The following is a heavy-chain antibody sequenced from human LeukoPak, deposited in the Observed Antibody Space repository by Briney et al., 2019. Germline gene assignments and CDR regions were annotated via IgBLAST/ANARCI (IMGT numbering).Heavy chain of an antibody. D-gene: IGHD2-21*02. CDR3: VREGGDYRDAFDV. Sequence: GGSLRLSCAASGFTFSSSEMNWVRQAPGKGLEWVSYISSIGSAVHYADSVKGRFTISRDNARNSLYLQMNSLTAGDTAVYYCVREGGDYRDAFDVWGQGTVVTVSS. CDR1: GFTFSSSE. J-gene: IGHJ3*01. V-gene: IGHV3-48*03. CDR2: ISSIGSAV.